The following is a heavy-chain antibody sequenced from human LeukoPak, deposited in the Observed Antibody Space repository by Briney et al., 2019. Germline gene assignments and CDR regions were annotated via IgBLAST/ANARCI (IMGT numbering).Heavy chain of an antibody. CDR1: GGTFSTYS. Sequence: ASVKVSCKASGGTFSTYSITWVRQAPGQGLEWMGRIIPVLRIVNYAQKFQGRVTITADKSTSTAYMELSSLRSEDTAVYYCARDSPGGYSSSSYFDYWGQGTLVTVSS. V-gene: IGHV1-69*04. CDR2: IIPVLRIV. J-gene: IGHJ4*02. D-gene: IGHD6-6*01. CDR3: ARDSPGGYSSSSYFDY.